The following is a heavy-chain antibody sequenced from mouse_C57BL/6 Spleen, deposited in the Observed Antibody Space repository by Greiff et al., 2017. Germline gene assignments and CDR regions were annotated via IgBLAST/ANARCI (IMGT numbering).Heavy chain of an antibody. Sequence: QVQLKQSGPELVKPGASVKLSCKASGYTFTSYDINWVKQRPGQGLEWIGWIYPRDGSTKYTEKFKGKATLTVDTSSSTASMELHSLTSEDSAVYFCARDDYDGYYYAMDYWGQGTSVTVSS. CDR2: IYPRDGST. V-gene: IGHV1-85*01. CDR1: GYTFTSYD. D-gene: IGHD2-4*01. CDR3: ARDDYDGYYYAMDY. J-gene: IGHJ4*01.